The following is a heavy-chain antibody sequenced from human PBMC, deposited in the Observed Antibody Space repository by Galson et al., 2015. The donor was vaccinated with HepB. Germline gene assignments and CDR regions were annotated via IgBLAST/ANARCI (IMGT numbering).Heavy chain of an antibody. CDR3: ASLWAVVGATDAFDI. V-gene: IGHV7-4-1*02. D-gene: IGHD2-15*01. CDR1: GYTFTSYA. Sequence: SVKVSCKASGYTFTSYAMNWVRQAPGQGLEWMGWINTNTGDPTYAQGFTGRFVFSLDTSVSTAYLQISSLKAEDTAVYYCASLWAVVGATDAFDIWGQGTMVTVSS. CDR2: INTNTGDP. J-gene: IGHJ3*02.